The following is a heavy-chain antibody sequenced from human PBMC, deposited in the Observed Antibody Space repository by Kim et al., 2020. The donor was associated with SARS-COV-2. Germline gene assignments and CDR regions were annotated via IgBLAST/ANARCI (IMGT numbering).Heavy chain of an antibody. CDR1: GFTFSSYA. J-gene: IGHJ6*02. Sequence: GGSLRLSFAASGFTFSSYAMSWVRQAPGKGLEWVSAISGSGGSTYYADSVKGRFTISRDNSKNTLYLQMNSLRAEDTAVYYCAKDQGVGARSDYGGNTPTFYYYGMDVWGQGTTVTVSS. V-gene: IGHV3-23*01. D-gene: IGHD4-17*01. CDR2: ISGSGGST. CDR3: AKDQGVGARSDYGGNTPTFYYYGMDV.